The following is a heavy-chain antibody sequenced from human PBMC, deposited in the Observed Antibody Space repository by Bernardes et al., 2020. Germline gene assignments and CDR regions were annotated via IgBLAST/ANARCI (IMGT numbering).Heavy chain of an antibody. D-gene: IGHD3-22*01. CDR1: GYTFTSYG. V-gene: IGHV1-18*01. J-gene: IGHJ3*02. CDR2: ISAYNGNT. CDR3: ARQTYYYDSSGYYYVSAFDI. Sequence: DSVKVSCKASGYTFTSYGISWVRQAPGQGLEWMGWISAYNGNTNYAQKLQGRVTMTTDTSTSTAYMELRSLRSDDTAVYYCARQTYYYDSSGYYYVSAFDIWGQGTMVTVSS.